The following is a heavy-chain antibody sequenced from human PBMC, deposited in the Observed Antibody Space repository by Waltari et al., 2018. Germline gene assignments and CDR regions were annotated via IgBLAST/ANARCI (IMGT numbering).Heavy chain of an antibody. J-gene: IGHJ4*02. CDR2: INHSGST. D-gene: IGHD6-19*01. V-gene: IGHV4-34*01. CDR1: GGSFSGYY. CDR3: ARGERMSSGIDY. Sequence: QVQLQQWGAGLLKPSETLSLTCAVYGGSFSGYYWSWIRQPPGKGLEWIGEINHSGSTNYNPSLKSRVTISVDTSKNQFSLKLSSVTAADTAVYYCARGERMSSGIDYWGQGTLVTVSS.